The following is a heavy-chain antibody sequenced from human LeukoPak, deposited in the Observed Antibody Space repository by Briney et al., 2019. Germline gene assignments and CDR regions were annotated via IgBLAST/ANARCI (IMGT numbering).Heavy chain of an antibody. D-gene: IGHD2-15*01. CDR3: ARSGGYSLARDWFDP. CDR1: GFTFDDYG. V-gene: IGHV3-20*04. J-gene: IGHJ5*02. CDR2: INWNGGST. Sequence: GGSLRLSCAASGFTFDDYGMTWVRHAPGRGLEWVSGINWNGGSTGYADSVKGRFTISRDNAKNSLYLQMNSLRAEDTAFYYCARSGGYSLARDWFDPWGQGTLVIVSS.